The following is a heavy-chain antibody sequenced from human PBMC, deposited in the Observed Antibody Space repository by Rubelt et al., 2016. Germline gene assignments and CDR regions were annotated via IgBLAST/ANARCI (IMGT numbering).Heavy chain of an antibody. CDR2: ISRSGGST. J-gene: IGHJ4*02. CDR3: AKDLGLRWGFDY. Sequence: GGSLRLSCAASGFTFNNYPMSWVRQAPGKGLEWLSAISRSGGSTTTPASVKVRFTISRDNSENTLYLQLNSLRAEDTAVYYCAKDLGLRWGFDYWGQGTLVTVSS. CDR1: GFTFNNYP. D-gene: IGHD4-23*01. V-gene: IGHV3-23*01.